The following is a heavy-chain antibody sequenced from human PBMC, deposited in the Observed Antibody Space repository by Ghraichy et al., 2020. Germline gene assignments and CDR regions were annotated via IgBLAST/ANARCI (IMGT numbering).Heavy chain of an antibody. CDR1: EFTFSSYA. V-gene: IGHV3-23*01. D-gene: IGHD6-13*01. J-gene: IGHJ4*02. Sequence: GGSLRLSCAASEFTFSSYAMPWVRQAPGKGLEWVSPISGSAGSAHYADSVKGRFTISRDNAENTLHLQMNSLRPEDTAIYYCAKGRRHSSSWYRGFDYWGPATLVTVSS. CDR2: ISGSAGSA. CDR3: AKGRRHSSSWYRGFDY.